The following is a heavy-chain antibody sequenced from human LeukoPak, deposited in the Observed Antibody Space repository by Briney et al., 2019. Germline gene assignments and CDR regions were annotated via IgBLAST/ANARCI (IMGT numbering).Heavy chain of an antibody. CDR3: ARALLVPAAIDYFDY. CDR2: IYYSGST. D-gene: IGHD2-2*02. Sequence: SETLSLTCTVSGGSISSSSYYWGWIRQPPGKGLEWIGSIYYSGSTYYNPSLKSRVTISVDTSKNQFSLKLSSVTAADTAVYYCARALLVPAAIDYFDYWGQGTLATVSS. J-gene: IGHJ4*02. CDR1: GGSISSSSYY. V-gene: IGHV4-39*07.